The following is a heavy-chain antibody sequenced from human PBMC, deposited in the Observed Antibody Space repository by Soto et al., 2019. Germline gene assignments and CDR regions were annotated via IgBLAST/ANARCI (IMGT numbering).Heavy chain of an antibody. Sequence: QVQLLQSGPRLVKPSETLSLTCTVSSGPSRSYNWGWIRQSPRRGLEWIGYVYYTGDTAYNPSLKSRVTISADTSTNNLSLILSSETATDTAVYYCVRQGIDYLHGLAGVRGQGTTVTVSS. CDR3: VRQGIDYLHGLAGV. CDR1: SGPSRSYN. V-gene: IGHV4-59*08. D-gene: IGHD4-17*01. CDR2: VYYTGDT. J-gene: IGHJ6*02.